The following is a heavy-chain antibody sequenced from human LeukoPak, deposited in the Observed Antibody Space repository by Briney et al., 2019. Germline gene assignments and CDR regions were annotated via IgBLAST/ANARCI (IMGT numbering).Heavy chain of an antibody. CDR2: FNPYSGAS. D-gene: IGHD4-17*01. V-gene: IGHV1-2*02. J-gene: IGHJ6*02. Sequence: ASVKVSCKASGYTFTDYYMHWVRQAPGQGLEWVGSFNPYSGASKYAQKLQGRVTMTGDTSISTAYLQLGRVIGDDTAVYYCAKNGDYGYAMDVWGQGTTVTVPS. CDR3: AKNGDYGYAMDV. CDR1: GYTFTDYY.